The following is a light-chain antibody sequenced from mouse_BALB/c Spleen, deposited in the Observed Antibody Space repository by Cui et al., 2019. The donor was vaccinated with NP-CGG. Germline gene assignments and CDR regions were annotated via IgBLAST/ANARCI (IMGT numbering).Light chain of an antibody. Sequence: QAVLTQESALTPSPGETVTLTCRSSTGAVTTSNYANWVQEKPDHLFTVLIGGTNNRVPGVPARFSGSLIGDKAALTITRAQTEDEAIYFCALWYSNHWVFGGGTKLTVL. CDR1: TGAVTTSNY. CDR3: ALWYSNHWV. V-gene: IGLV1*01. J-gene: IGLJ1*01. CDR2: GTN.